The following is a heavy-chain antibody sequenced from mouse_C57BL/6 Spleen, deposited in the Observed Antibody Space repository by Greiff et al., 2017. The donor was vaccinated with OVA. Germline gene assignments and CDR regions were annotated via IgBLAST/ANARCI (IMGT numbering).Heavy chain of an antibody. CDR2: ISYDGSN. CDR1: GYSITSGYY. V-gene: IGHV3-6*01. CDR3: ARDRTGTEFAY. Sequence: EVKLMESGPGLVKPSQSLSLTCSVTGYSITSGYYWNWIRQFPGNKLEWMGYISYDGSNNYNPSLKNRISITRDTSKNQFFLKLNSVTTEDTATYYCARDRTGTEFAYWGQGTLVTVSA. D-gene: IGHD4-1*01. J-gene: IGHJ3*01.